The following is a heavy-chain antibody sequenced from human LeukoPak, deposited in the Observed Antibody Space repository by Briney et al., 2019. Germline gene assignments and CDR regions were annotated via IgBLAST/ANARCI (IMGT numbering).Heavy chain of an antibody. D-gene: IGHD2-2*01. CDR3: AKDGAYCSSTSRYSYYYYGMDV. V-gene: IGHV3-30*18. CDR2: ISYDGSNK. CDR1: GFTFSSYG. Sequence: PGGSPRLSCVASGFTFSSYGMHWVRQAPGKGLEWVAVISYDGSNKYYADSVKGRFTISRDNSKNTLYLQMNSLRAEDTAVYYCAKDGAYCSSTSRYSYYYYGMDVWGQGTTVTVSS. J-gene: IGHJ6*02.